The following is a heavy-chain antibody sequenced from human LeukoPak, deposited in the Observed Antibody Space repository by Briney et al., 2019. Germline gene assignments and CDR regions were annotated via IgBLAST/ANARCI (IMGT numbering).Heavy chain of an antibody. CDR2: IKQDGSEK. CDR3: ANSGCSSTRCYLNI. CDR1: GFTFSSYW. D-gene: IGHD2-2*01. Sequence: GGSLRLSCAASGFTFSSYWMSWVRQAPGKGLEWVANIKQDGSEKYYVASVKGRFTISRDNAEKSLYLQMNTLRPEDTAFYYCANSGCSSTRCYLNIWGQGTLVTVSS. V-gene: IGHV3-7*03. J-gene: IGHJ4*02.